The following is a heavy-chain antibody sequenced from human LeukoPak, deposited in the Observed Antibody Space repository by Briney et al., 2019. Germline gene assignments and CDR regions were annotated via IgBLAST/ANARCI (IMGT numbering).Heavy chain of an antibody. V-gene: IGHV3-21*01. J-gene: IGHJ4*02. CDR2: ISSSSSYI. CDR1: GFTFSSYG. Sequence: PGGSLRLSCAASGFTFSSYGMNWVRQAPGKGLEWVSSISSSSSYIYYADSVKGRFTISRDNAKNSLYLQMNSLRAEDTAVYYCARDRSGWYYFDYWGQGTLVTVSS. CDR3: ARDRSGWYYFDY. D-gene: IGHD6-19*01.